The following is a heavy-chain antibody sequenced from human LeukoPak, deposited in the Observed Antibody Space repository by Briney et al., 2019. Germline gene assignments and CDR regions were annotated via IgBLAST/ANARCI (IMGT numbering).Heavy chain of an antibody. CDR1: GGTFSNYA. V-gene: IGHV1-69*06. CDR3: ATEPPFYDILTGYSPYP. CDR2: IIPLFGTS. D-gene: IGHD3-9*01. J-gene: IGHJ5*02. Sequence: GASVKVSCKAPGGTFSNYAISWVRQAPGQGLEWMGGIIPLFGTSTYAQKFQGRVTITADKSTSTAYMDLRSLRSEDTAVYYCATEPPFYDILTGYSPYPWGQGTLVSVSS.